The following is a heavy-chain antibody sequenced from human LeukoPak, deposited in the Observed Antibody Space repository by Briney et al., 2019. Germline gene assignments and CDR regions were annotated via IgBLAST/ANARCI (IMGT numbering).Heavy chain of an antibody. Sequence: PSETLSLTCTVSGGSISSYYWSWIRQPPGKGLEWIGYIYYSGSTNYNPSLKSRVTISVDTSKNQFSLKLSSVTAADTAVYYCARGLYGGGYYFDYWGQGTLVTVSS. J-gene: IGHJ4*02. D-gene: IGHD3-16*01. CDR3: ARGLYGGGYYFDY. CDR2: IYYSGST. V-gene: IGHV4-59*01. CDR1: GGSISSYY.